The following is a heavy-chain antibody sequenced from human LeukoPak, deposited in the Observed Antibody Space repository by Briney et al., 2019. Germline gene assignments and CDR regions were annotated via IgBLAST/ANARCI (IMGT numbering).Heavy chain of an antibody. CDR2: ISANNGNT. CDR3: ARGDSGYDFAQFDY. D-gene: IGHD5-12*01. CDR1: GYTFTRYG. V-gene: IGHV1-18*01. Sequence: ASVKVSCKASGYTFTRYGIIWVRQAPGQGLQWMGWISANNGNTNYAQKLQGRVTMTTDTSTSTAYMELRSLRSDDTAVYYCARGDSGYDFAQFDYWGQGTLVTVSS. J-gene: IGHJ4*02.